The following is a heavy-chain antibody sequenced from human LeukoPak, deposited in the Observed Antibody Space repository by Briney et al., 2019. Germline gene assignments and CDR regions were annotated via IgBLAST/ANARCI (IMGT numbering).Heavy chain of an antibody. V-gene: IGHV3-33*01. CDR2: IWYDGSNK. CDR1: GFTFSSYG. D-gene: IGHD3-3*01. Sequence: GGSLRLSCAASGFTFSSYGMHWVRQAPGKGLEWVAVIWYDGSNKYYADSVKGRFTISRDNSKNTLYLQMNSLRAEDTAVYYCARGGDFWSGYPTNYFDYWGQGTLVTVSS. CDR3: ARGGDFWSGYPTNYFDY. J-gene: IGHJ4*02.